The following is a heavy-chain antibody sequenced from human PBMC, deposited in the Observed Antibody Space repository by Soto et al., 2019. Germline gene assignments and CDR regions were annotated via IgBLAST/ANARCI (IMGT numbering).Heavy chain of an antibody. D-gene: IGHD3-22*01. CDR2: ISSNGGST. Sequence: GGSLRLSCSASGFTFSSYAMHWVRQAPGKGLEYVSAISSNGGSTYYADSVKGRFTISRDNSKNTLYLQMSSLRADDTAVYYCVKDAGRSYFDSSGLAPDYFDYWGQGTLVTVSS. V-gene: IGHV3-64D*06. CDR1: GFTFSSYA. CDR3: VKDAGRSYFDSSGLAPDYFDY. J-gene: IGHJ4*02.